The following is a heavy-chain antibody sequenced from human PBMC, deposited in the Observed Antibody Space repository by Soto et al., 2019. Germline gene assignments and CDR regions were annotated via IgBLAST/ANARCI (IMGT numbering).Heavy chain of an antibody. V-gene: IGHV1-3*01. J-gene: IGHJ4*02. Sequence: ASVKVSCKASGYTFTGYAMHWVRQAPGQRLEWMRWINAGNGNTKYSQKFQGRVTITRDTSASTAYMELSSLRSEDTAVYYCASSLNVPAAIGCWGKGTLVTVS. CDR1: GYTFTGYA. CDR2: INAGNGNT. CDR3: ASSLNVPAAIGC. D-gene: IGHD2-2*02.